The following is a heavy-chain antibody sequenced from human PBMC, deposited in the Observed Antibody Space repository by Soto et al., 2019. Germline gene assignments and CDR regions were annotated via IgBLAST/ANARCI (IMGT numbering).Heavy chain of an antibody. Sequence: SETLSLTCTVSGGSISSGGYYWSWIRQHPGKGLEWIGYIYYSGSTYYNPSLKSRVTISVDTSKNQFSLKLSSVTAADTAVYYCARAVSSTRYKFDYWGQGTLVTVSS. V-gene: IGHV4-31*03. CDR2: IYYSGST. D-gene: IGHD2-2*01. CDR1: GGSISSGGYY. CDR3: ARAVSSTRYKFDY. J-gene: IGHJ4*02.